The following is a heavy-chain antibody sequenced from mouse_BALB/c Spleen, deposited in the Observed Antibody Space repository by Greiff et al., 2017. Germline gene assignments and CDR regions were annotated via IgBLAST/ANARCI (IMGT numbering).Heavy chain of an antibody. V-gene: IGHV5-17*02. Sequence: EVKVVESGGGLVQPGGSRKLSCAASGFTFSSFGMHWVRQAPEKGLEWVAYISSGSSTIYYADTVKGRFTISRDNPKNTLFLQMTSLRSEDTAMYYCARSPRYYFDYWGQGTTLTVSS. CDR1: GFTFSSFG. J-gene: IGHJ2*01. CDR3: ARSPRYYFDY. CDR2: ISSGSSTI.